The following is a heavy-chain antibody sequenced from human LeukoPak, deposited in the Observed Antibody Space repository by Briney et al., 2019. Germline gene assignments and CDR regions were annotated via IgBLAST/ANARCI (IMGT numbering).Heavy chain of an antibody. CDR1: AFTFSNYG. J-gene: IGHJ4*02. D-gene: IGHD3-10*01. Sequence: GGSLRLSCAASAFTFSNYGMSWVRQAPGKGLEWVSVISGNGVRTYYADSVKGRFTISRDNSKNTLYLQMNSLRAEDTAVYYCAKDLELWFGELHPIVDYWGQGTLVTVSS. CDR3: AKDLELWFGELHPIVDY. CDR2: ISGNGVRT. V-gene: IGHV3-23*01.